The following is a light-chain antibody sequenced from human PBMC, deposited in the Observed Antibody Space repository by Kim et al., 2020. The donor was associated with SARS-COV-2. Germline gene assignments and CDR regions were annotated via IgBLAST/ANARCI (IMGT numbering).Light chain of an antibody. V-gene: IGKV1-5*03. Sequence: DIQMTQSPSIVSVSVGDRVTLTCRASQSISNWLVWYQQKPGKAPKLLISKAVTLESGVPSRFSGSGSGTEYTLTISSLQPDDFATYYCQQYDAYPYTFGQGTKLEIK. CDR1: QSISNW. J-gene: IGKJ2*01. CDR3: QQYDAYPYT. CDR2: KAV.